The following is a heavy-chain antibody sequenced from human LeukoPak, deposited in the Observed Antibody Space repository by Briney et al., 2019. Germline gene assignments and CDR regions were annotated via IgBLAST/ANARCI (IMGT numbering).Heavy chain of an antibody. V-gene: IGHV1-2*02. J-gene: IGHJ4*02. D-gene: IGHD4-17*01. Sequence: GASVKVSCKASGYTFTGYYIHWVRQAPGQGLEWMGWINPTHGCTNFAQKFQGRVTMTRDTSSTTAYMELSRLTSDDTAMYYCAIVTTADGYWGQGTPLTVSS. CDR1: GYTFTGYY. CDR3: AIVTTADGY. CDR2: INPTHGCT.